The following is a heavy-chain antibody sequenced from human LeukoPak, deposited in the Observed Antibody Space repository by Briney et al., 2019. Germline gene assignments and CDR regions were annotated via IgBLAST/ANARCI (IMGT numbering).Heavy chain of an antibody. CDR1: GGSISTYY. J-gene: IGHJ4*02. CDR2: IDTSGST. CDR3: ARRHYSTGLDY. D-gene: IGHD6-19*01. Sequence: SETLSLTCTVSGGSISTYYWSWVRQPAGAGLGWSGHIDTSGSTYNPSLKSRVTMSVDTSKNHFSLKLNSVTAADTGVYYCARRHYSTGLDYWGQGILVTLSS. V-gene: IGHV4-4*07.